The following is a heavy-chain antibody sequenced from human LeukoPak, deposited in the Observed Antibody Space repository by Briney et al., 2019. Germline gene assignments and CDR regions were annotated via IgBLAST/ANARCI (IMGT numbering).Heavy chain of an antibody. CDR3: AKDQGYIVLADAFDI. CDR1: GFTVSSNY. Sequence: GGSLRLSCAASGFTVSSNYMSWVRQAPGKGLEWVSVIYSGGSTYYADSVKGRFTISRDNSKNTLYLQMNSLRAEDTAVYYCAKDQGYIVLADAFDIWGQGTMVTVSS. CDR2: IYSGGST. J-gene: IGHJ3*02. V-gene: IGHV3-53*01. D-gene: IGHD6-13*01.